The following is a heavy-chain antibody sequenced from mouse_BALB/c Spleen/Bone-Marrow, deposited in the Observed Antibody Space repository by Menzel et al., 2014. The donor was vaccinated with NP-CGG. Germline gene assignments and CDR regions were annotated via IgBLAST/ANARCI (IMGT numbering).Heavy chain of an antibody. CDR1: GFAFSSYD. D-gene: IGHD4-1*01. CDR3: ARHKLGRWYVDV. V-gene: IGHV5-12-1*01. J-gene: IGHJ1*01. CDR2: ISSGGGST. Sequence: EVHLVESGGGLAKPGGSLKLSCAVSGFAFSSYDMSWVRQTPEKRLEWVAYISSGGGSTYYPDIVKGRFTISRDNAKNTLYLQMSSLKSEDTAMYYCARHKLGRWYVDVWGAGTTVTVSS.